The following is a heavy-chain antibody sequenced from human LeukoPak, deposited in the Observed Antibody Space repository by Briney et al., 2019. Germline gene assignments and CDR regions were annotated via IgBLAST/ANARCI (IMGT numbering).Heavy chain of an antibody. V-gene: IGHV1-18*04. CDR3: ARDIVVVVAATGGGDY. J-gene: IGHJ4*02. Sequence: ASVKVSCKASGYTFTSYGISWVRQAPGQGLEWVGWISAYNGNTNYAQKLQGRVTMTTDTSTSTAYMELRSLRSDDTAVYYCARDIVVVVAATGGGDYWGQGTLVTVSS. CDR2: ISAYNGNT. CDR1: GYTFTSYG. D-gene: IGHD2-15*01.